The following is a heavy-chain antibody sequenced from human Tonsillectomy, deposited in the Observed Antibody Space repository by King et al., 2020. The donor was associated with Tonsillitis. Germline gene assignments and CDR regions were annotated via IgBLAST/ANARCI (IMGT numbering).Heavy chain of an antibody. D-gene: IGHD6-6*01. J-gene: IGHJ4*02. V-gene: IGHV1-69*01. Sequence: QLVQSGAEVKKPGSSVKVSCKASGGTFSSYAISWVRQAPGQGLEWMGGIIPIFGTANYAQKFKGRVTITADESTSTAYMELSSLRSEDTAVYYCARDRGRPRAAHYYFDYWGQGPLVTVSS. CDR3: ARDRGRPRAAHYYFDY. CDR1: GGTFSSYA. CDR2: IIPIFGTA.